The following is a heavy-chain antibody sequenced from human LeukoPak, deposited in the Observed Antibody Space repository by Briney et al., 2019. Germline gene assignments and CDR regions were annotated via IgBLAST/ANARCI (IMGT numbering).Heavy chain of an antibody. D-gene: IGHD3-3*01. CDR2: ISGSGGST. CDR3: AKAGDFWSGFDY. V-gene: IGHV3-23*01. J-gene: IGHJ4*02. CDR1: GFNFSSYW. Sequence: PGGSLRLSCAASGFNFSSYWMHWVRQAPGKGLVWISAISGSGGSTYYADSVKGRFTISRDNSKNTLYLQMNSLRAEDTAVYYCAKAGDFWSGFDYWGQGTLVTVSS.